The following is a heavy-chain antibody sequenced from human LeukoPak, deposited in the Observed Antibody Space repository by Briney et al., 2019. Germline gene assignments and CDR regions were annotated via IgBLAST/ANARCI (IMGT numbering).Heavy chain of an antibody. J-gene: IGHJ5*02. CDR2: IIGSGGST. CDR1: GFTFSSYG. CDR3: AKELAKYSSRPKWFDP. V-gene: IGHV3-23*01. Sequence: GGTLRLSCAASGFTFSSYGMSGVRQAPGRGLEWVSAIIGSGGSTYYADSVKGRFTISRDNSKNPQSLQMNSRTDEDTAVYYCAKELAKYSSRPKWFDPWGQGTLVTVSS. D-gene: IGHD6-6*01.